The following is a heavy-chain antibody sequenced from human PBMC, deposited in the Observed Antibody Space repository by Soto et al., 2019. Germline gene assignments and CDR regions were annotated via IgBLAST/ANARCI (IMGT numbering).Heavy chain of an antibody. J-gene: IGHJ5*02. CDR1: GFTFSSYA. V-gene: IGHV3-23*01. D-gene: IGHD3-10*01. CDR3: AKGGLYYGSGSYYNGWFDP. Sequence: EVQLLESGGGLVQPGGSLRLSCAASGFTFSSYAMSWVRQAPGKGLEWVSGISGSGGSTYYADSVKGRFTISRDNSKNTLYLQMNSVRANETAVYYCAKGGLYYGSGSYYNGWFDPWGQGTLVTGSS. CDR2: ISGSGGST.